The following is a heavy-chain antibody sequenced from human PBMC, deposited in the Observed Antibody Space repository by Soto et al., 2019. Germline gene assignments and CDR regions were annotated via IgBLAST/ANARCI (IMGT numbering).Heavy chain of an antibody. J-gene: IGHJ4*02. CDR1: GYTFTNFG. CDR3: ARGGTPIDS. Sequence: QVQLVQSGAEVKKPGASVKVSCKASGYTFTNFGISWVRQAPGQGLEWMGWISAYNGNTNYAQNFQGRVTMTTDTSKSKDYIELRSLRSDDTAAYYCARGGTPIDSWGQGTLVTGSS. D-gene: IGHD3-16*01. CDR2: ISAYNGNT. V-gene: IGHV1-18*01.